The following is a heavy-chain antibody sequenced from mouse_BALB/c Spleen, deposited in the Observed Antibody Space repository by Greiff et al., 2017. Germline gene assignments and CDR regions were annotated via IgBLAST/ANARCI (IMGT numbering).Heavy chain of an antibody. CDR1: GYTFTSYW. V-gene: IGHV1S127*01. CDR3: ARHPRYGARDYAMDY. D-gene: IGHD1-1*01. J-gene: IGHJ4*01. CDR2: IDPSNSET. Sequence: QVHVKQSGPELVRPGASVKMSCKASGYTFTSYWMHWVKQRPGQGLEWIGMIDPSNSETRLNQKFKDKATLNVDKSSNTAYMQLSSLTSEDSAVYYGARHPRYGARDYAMDYWGQGTSVTVSS.